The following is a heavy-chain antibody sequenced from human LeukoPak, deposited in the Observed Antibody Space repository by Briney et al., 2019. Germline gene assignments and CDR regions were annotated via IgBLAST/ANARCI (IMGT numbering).Heavy chain of an antibody. CDR3: ARGAPSRAVAGTDWFDP. J-gene: IGHJ5*02. CDR1: GGSFRGYY. CDR2: INHSGST. Sequence: SETLSLTCAVYGGSFRGYYWSWIRQLPGKGLEWIGEINHSGSTNYNPSLKSRVTISVDKSKNQFSLKLSSVTAADAAVYYCARGAPSRAVAGTDWFDPWGQGTLVTVSS. V-gene: IGHV4-34*01. D-gene: IGHD6-19*01.